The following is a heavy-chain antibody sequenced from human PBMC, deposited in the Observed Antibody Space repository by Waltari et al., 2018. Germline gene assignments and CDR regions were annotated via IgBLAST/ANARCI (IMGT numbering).Heavy chain of an antibody. CDR3: ARDKAYSSGWYRMVGFDY. CDR2: INPNSGGT. Sequence: QVQLVQSGAEVKKPGASVKVSCKASGYTFTGYYMHWVRQAPGQGLEWMGRINPNSGGTNYAQKFQGRVTMTRDTSISTAYMELSRLRSDDTAVYYCARDKAYSSGWYRMVGFDYWGQGTLVTVSS. J-gene: IGHJ4*02. CDR1: GYTFTGYY. V-gene: IGHV1-2*06. D-gene: IGHD6-19*01.